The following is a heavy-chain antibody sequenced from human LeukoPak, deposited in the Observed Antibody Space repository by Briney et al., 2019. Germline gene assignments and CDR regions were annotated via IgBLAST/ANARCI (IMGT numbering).Heavy chain of an antibody. V-gene: IGHV4-59*08. CDR3: AMTRGILTGYCSEEDY. CDR2: ILNGGKT. D-gene: IGHD3-9*01. Sequence: PSETLSLTCSVSGGSISRHYWSWIRQPPGKGLEWIGNILNGGKTHYNPSLKSRVTISVDTSKNQFSLKLSSVTAADTAVYYCAMTRGILTGYCSEEDYWGQGTLVTVSS. CDR1: GGSISRHY. J-gene: IGHJ4*02.